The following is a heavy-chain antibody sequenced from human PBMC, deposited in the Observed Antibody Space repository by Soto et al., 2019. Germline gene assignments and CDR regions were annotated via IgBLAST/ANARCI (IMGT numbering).Heavy chain of an antibody. Sequence: QVQLVQSGAEVKKPGSSVKVSCKASGGTFSSYTISWVRQAPGQGLEWMGRIIPILGIANYAQKFQGRVTITADKSTSTAYMELSSVRAEDTAVYYCAREETVTSEGRYDYYYYYYMDVWGKGTTVTVS. V-gene: IGHV1-69*08. CDR1: GGTFSSYT. CDR2: IIPILGIA. CDR3: AREETVTSEGRYDYYYYYYMDV. J-gene: IGHJ6*03. D-gene: IGHD4-17*01.